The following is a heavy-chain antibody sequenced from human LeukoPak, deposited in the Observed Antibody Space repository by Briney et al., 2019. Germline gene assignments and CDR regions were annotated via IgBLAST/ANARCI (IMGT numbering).Heavy chain of an antibody. CDR1: GGTFSSYA. CDR3: VRTLITMVRGVIIGMDV. D-gene: IGHD3-10*01. V-gene: IGHV1-69*04. CDR2: IIPILGIA. Sequence: GASVKVSCKASGGTFSSYAISWVRQAPGQGLEWMGRIIPILGIANYAQKFQGRVTITADKSTSTAYMELSSLRSEDTAVYYCVRTLITMVRGVIIGMDVWGQETTVTVSS. J-gene: IGHJ6*02.